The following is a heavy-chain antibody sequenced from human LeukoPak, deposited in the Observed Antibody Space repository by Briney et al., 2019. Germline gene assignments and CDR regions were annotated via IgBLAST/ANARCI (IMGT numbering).Heavy chain of an antibody. D-gene: IGHD4-17*01. CDR1: GLTFSSNA. CDR3: AKAYGDYDY. Sequence: PGGSLRLSCAASGLTFSSNAWSGCRRHLGRGLEWVSAISGSGGSTYYADSVKGRFTISRDNSKNTLYLQMNSLRAEDTAVYYCAKAYGDYDYWGQGTLVTVSS. CDR2: ISGSGGST. J-gene: IGHJ4*02. V-gene: IGHV3-23*01.